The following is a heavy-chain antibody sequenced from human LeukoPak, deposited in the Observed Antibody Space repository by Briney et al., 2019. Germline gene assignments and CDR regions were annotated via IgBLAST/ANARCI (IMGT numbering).Heavy chain of an antibody. V-gene: IGHV3-9*01. D-gene: IGHD3-3*01. CDR3: ARYYDFWSGYSAPYYYGMDV. CDR2: ISWNSGSI. J-gene: IGHJ6*02. Sequence: GRSLRLSCAASGFTFDDYAMHWVRHAPGKGLEWVSGISWNSGSIVYADSVKGRFTISRDNAKNSLYLQMNSLRAEDTALYYCARYYDFWSGYSAPYYYGMDVWGQGTTVTVSS. CDR1: GFTFDDYA.